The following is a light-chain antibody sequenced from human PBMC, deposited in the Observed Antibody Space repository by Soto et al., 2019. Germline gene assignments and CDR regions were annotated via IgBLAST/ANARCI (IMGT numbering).Light chain of an antibody. CDR3: QVWDTSSDHLV. CDR2: EDA. J-gene: IGLJ2*01. V-gene: IGLV3-21*02. CDR1: NIGSKS. Sequence: SYELTQPPSVSVAPGQTARITCGGNNIGSKSVHWYQQKPRQAPVLVVSEDADRPSGIPERFSGSNSGNTATLTISRVEAGDEADYYCQVWDTSSDHLVFGGGTKVTVL.